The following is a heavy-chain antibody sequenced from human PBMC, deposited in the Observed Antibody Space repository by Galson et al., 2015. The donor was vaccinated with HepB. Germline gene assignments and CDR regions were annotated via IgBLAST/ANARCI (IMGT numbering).Heavy chain of an antibody. CDR2: IYYSGST. Sequence: ETLSLTCTVSGGSISSSSYYWGWIRQPPGKGLEWIGSIYYSGSTYYNPSLKSRVTISVDTSKNQFSLKLSSVTAADTAVYYCARNLYGDYAHYYYYYGMDVWGQGTTVTVSS. CDR3: ARNLYGDYAHYYYYYGMDV. V-gene: IGHV4-39*07. CDR1: GGSISSSSYY. J-gene: IGHJ6*02. D-gene: IGHD4-17*01.